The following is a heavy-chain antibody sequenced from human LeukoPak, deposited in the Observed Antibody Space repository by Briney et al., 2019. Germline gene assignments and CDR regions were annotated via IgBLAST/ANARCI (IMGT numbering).Heavy chain of an antibody. J-gene: IGHJ4*02. CDR3: ARSPVRGVIIDY. V-gene: IGHV1-8*01. CDR1: GYTFTSYD. Sequence: GASVKVSCKASGYTFTSYDINWVRQATGQGLEWMGWMNPNSGNTGYAQKFQGRVTMTRNTSISTAYMELSSLRSEGTAVYYCARSPVRGVIIDYWGQGTLVTVSS. D-gene: IGHD3-10*01. CDR2: MNPNSGNT.